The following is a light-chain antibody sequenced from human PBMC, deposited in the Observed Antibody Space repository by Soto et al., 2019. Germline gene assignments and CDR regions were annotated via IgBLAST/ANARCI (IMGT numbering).Light chain of an antibody. CDR3: QVYGPSPPIT. J-gene: IGKJ5*01. CDR2: GVS. Sequence: IVMTQSPLSLPVTPGEPATLSCRASQSVIGRQLAWYQHKPGQAPRLLIYGVSTRATGIPDRFTGSGSGTDFTLTISRLEPEDFAVFYCQVYGPSPPITFGQGTRLEIK. V-gene: IGKV3-20*01. CDR1: QSVIGRQ.